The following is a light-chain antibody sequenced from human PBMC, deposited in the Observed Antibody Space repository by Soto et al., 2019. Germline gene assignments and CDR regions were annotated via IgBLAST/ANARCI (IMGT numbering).Light chain of an antibody. CDR2: EVG. V-gene: IGLV2-14*01. Sequence: QSALTQPASVSGSPGQSITISCTGTSSDVGGYKFVSWYQHHPGKAPKLMIYEVGNRPSGISNRFSGSKSGNTASLTISGLQAEDEADYYCSSYTATRSYVLFGGGTKLTVL. CDR3: SSYTATRSYVL. CDR1: SSDVGGYKF. J-gene: IGLJ2*01.